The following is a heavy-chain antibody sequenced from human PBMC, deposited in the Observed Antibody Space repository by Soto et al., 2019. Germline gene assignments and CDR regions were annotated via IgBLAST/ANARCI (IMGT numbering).Heavy chain of an antibody. Sequence: EVQLVESGGGLVQPGGSLRLSCVVSGFTFSSYSMNWVRQAPGKGLEWVSYISSSSSTIYYADSVKGRFTISRDNAKNSLYLQMNSMRDEDTAVYYCARGTDGSYYDFDNWGQGTLVTVSS. V-gene: IGHV3-48*02. CDR2: ISSSSSTI. J-gene: IGHJ4*02. D-gene: IGHD1-26*01. CDR1: GFTFSSYS. CDR3: ARGTDGSYYDFDN.